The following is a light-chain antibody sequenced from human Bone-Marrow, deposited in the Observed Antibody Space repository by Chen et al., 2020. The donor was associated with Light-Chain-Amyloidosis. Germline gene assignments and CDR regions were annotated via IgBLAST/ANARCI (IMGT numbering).Light chain of an antibody. V-gene: IGLV3-25*03. CDR1: DFPPQY. Sequence: SYELTQPPSVSVSPGQPARITCSGDDFPPQYAYWYQQKPGQAPVLVIHRDTERPSGISERFSGSSSGTTATVTISGVQAEDEADYYCQSADSSGTYEVIFGGGTKLTVL. J-gene: IGLJ2*01. CDR2: RDT. CDR3: QSADSSGTYEVI.